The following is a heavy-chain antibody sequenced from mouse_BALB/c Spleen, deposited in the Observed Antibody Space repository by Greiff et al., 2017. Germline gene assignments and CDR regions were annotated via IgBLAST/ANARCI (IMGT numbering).Heavy chain of an antibody. CDR3: ARGSYDYYAMDY. D-gene: IGHD1-1*02. V-gene: IGHV1S135*01. Sequence: VQLKESGPELVKPGASVKVSCKASGYAFTSYNMYWVKQSHGKSLEWIGYIDPYNGGTSYNQKFKGKATLTVDKSSSTAYMHLNSLISEDSAVYYCARGSYDYYAMDYWGQGTSVTVSS. CDR1: GYAFTSYN. J-gene: IGHJ4*01. CDR2: IDPYNGGT.